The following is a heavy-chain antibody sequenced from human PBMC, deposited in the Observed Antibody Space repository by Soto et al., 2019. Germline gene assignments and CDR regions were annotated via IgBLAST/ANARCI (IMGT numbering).Heavy chain of an antibody. J-gene: IGHJ4*02. V-gene: IGHV3-7*01. CDR2: IKQDGTEK. CDR1: GFTFSNYW. CDR3: ARNYDILTGYSMSAY. D-gene: IGHD3-9*01. Sequence: PGGSLRLSCAASGFTFSNYWMSWVRQAPGKGLEWVANIKQDGTEKYYVDSVKGRFTISRDNAKNSLYLQMNSLRAEDTAVYYCARNYDILTGYSMSAYWGQGTLVTVSS.